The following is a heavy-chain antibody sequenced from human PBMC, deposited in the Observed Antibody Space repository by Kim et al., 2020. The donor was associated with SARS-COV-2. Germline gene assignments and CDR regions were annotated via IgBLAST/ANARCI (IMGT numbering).Heavy chain of an antibody. J-gene: IGHJ4*02. V-gene: IGHV4-34*01. Sequence: SETLSLTCAVYGGSFSGYYWSWIRQPPGKGLEWIGEINHSGSTNYNPSLKSRVTISVDTSKNQFSLKLSSVTAADTAVYYCARVSGYSSGWYGYWGQGTLVTVSS. CDR2: INHSGST. D-gene: IGHD6-19*01. CDR1: GGSFSGYY. CDR3: ARVSGYSSGWYGY.